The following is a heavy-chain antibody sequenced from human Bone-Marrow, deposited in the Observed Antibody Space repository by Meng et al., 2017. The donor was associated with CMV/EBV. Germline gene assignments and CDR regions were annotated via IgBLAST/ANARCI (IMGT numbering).Heavy chain of an antibody. D-gene: IGHD3-3*01. Sequence: GESLKISCAASGFTFSSYAMSWVRQAPGKGLEWVSAISGSGGSTYYADSVKGRFTISRDNSKNTLYLQMNSLRAEDTAVYYCAKDLDDFWSGPYAFDIWGQGTMVTVSS. V-gene: IGHV3-23*01. CDR2: ISGSGGST. CDR1: GFTFSSYA. J-gene: IGHJ3*02. CDR3: AKDLDDFWSGPYAFDI.